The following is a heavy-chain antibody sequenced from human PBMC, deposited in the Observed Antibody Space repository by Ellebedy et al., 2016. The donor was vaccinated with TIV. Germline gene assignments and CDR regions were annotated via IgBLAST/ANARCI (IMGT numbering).Heavy chain of an antibody. V-gene: IGHV1-46*01. CDR3: ARDRREATMVRGVIYYYGMDV. CDR2: INPSGGRT. Sequence: AASVKVSCKASGYTFTSYYMHWVRQAPGQGLEWMGIINPSGGRTSYAQKFQGRVTMTRDTSTSTVYMELSSLRSEDTAVYSCARDRREATMVRGVIYYYGMDVWGQGTTVTVSS. D-gene: IGHD3-10*01. CDR1: GYTFTSYY. J-gene: IGHJ6*02.